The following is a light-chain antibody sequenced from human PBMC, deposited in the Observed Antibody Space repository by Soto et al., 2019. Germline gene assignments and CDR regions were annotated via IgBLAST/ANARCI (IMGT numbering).Light chain of an antibody. Sequence: QSVLTQPASVSGSPGQSITISCTGTSTDIGGYNYVSWYQQHPGKAPKLLISDVSNRPSGISFRFSGSKSGNTASLTISGLQAEDEADYYCNSYSWGPTLYLSGTGTKVTVL. CDR2: DVS. CDR3: NSYSWGPTLYL. J-gene: IGLJ1*01. V-gene: IGLV2-14*01. CDR1: STDIGGYNY.